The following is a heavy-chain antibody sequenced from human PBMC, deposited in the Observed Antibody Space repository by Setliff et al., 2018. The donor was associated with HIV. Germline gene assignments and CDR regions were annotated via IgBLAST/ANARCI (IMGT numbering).Heavy chain of an antibody. CDR1: GFTFSRYA. J-gene: IGHJ1*01. Sequence: GGSLRLSCRASGFTFSRYAMHWVRQAPGKGLEWVAGISGAGATTYYADSVKGRFTISRDNSKDTLYLQMNSLRAEDTAVYYCARDPYCSGGSCYYYKYFQYWGPGTLVTVSS. V-gene: IGHV3-23*01. D-gene: IGHD2-15*01. CDR3: ARDPYCSGGSCYYYKYFQY. CDR2: ISGAGATT.